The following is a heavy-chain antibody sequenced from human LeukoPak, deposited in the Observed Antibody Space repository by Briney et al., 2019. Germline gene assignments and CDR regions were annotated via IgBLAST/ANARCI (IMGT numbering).Heavy chain of an antibody. CDR1: GYTFTSYG. D-gene: IGHD6-19*01. CDR3: ARRQFSGWLRHDAFDI. J-gene: IGHJ3*02. Sequence: ASVKVSCKASGYTFTSYGISWVRQAPGQGLEWMGWISAYNGNTNYAQKLQGRVTMTTDTSTSTAYMELRSLRSDDTAVYYCARRQFSGWLRHDAFDIWGRGTIVTVSS. V-gene: IGHV1-18*01. CDR2: ISAYNGNT.